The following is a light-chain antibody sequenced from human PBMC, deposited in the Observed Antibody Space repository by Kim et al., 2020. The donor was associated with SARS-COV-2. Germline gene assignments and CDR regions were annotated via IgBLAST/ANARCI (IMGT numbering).Light chain of an antibody. CDR3: QQYNRSPGLT. Sequence: DIQMTQSPSTLSVSVGDRVTITCRASQSIGTWLAWYQQKPGKAPRLLIYEASNLDCGVPSRFSGSGSGTEFTLTISSLQTDDFATYYCQQYNRSPGLTFGGGTKVEIK. CDR2: EAS. CDR1: QSIGTW. J-gene: IGKJ4*01. V-gene: IGKV1-5*03.